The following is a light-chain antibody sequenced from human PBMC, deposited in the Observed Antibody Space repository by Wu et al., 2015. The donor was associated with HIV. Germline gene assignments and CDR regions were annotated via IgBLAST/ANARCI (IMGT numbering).Light chain of an antibody. J-gene: IGKJ5*01. Sequence: EIVLTQSPATLSLSPGRRATLSCRASQSIDSDLGWYQQRPGQAPRLLIYDASNRATGIPARFTGSGSGTDFTLTITSLEPEDFAIYYCQQRRDWPLTFGQGTRLEIE. CDR3: QQRRDWPLT. V-gene: IGKV3-11*01. CDR2: DAS. CDR1: QSIDSD.